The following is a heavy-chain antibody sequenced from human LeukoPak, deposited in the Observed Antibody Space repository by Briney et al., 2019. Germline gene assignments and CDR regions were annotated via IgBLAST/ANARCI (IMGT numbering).Heavy chain of an antibody. CDR1: GFTFSSYA. CDR3: AKFISGYYYFDY. CDR2: ISGSGGST. D-gene: IGHD3-22*01. Sequence: GRSLRLSCAASGFTFSSYAMSWVRQAPGKGLEWVSAISGSGGSTYYADSVKGRFTISRDNSKNTLYLQMNSLRAEDTAVYYCAKFISGYYYFDYWGQGTLVTVSS. V-gene: IGHV3-23*01. J-gene: IGHJ4*02.